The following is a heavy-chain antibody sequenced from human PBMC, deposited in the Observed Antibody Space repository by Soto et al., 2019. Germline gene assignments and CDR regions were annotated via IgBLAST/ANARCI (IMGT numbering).Heavy chain of an antibody. CDR3: ARDKGAYCGGDCYSTWFDP. D-gene: IGHD2-21*02. Sequence: ASVKVSCKASGYTFTSYGISWVRQDPGQGLEWMGWSSGYNGNTNYAQKLQGRVTMTTDTSTSTAYMELRSLRSDDTAVYYCARDKGAYCGGDCYSTWFDPWGQGTLVTVFS. CDR2: SSGYNGNT. CDR1: GYTFTSYG. V-gene: IGHV1-18*01. J-gene: IGHJ5*02.